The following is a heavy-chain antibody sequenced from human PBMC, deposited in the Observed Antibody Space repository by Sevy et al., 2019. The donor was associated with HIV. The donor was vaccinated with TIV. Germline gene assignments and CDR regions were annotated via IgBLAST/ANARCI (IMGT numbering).Heavy chain of an antibody. J-gene: IGHJ6*02. V-gene: IGHV3-15*01. CDR2: IKSKTDGGTA. CDR3: ASVVKNDFWDGHVNYYGLDV. Sequence: GGSLRLSCAASEFTFNYAWMSWVRQAPGKGLEWVGRIKSKTDGGTADYAEHVKGRFTISRDDSENTLYLQMNSLKTEDTAVYYCASVVKNDFWDGHVNYYGLDVWGQGTTVTVSS. D-gene: IGHD3-3*01. CDR1: EFTFNYAW.